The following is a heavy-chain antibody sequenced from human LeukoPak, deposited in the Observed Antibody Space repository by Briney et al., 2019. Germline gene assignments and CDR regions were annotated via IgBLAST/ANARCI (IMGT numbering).Heavy chain of an antibody. CDR1: GGTFSSYA. D-gene: IGHD3-10*01. Sequence: GASVKVSCKASGGTFSSYAISWVRQAPGQGLEWMGGIIPIFGTANYAQKFRGRVTITADKSTSTAYMELSSLRSKDTAVYYCASATYYYGFRRDNNWFDPWGQGTLVTVSS. CDR2: IIPIFGTA. J-gene: IGHJ5*02. V-gene: IGHV1-69*06. CDR3: ASATYYYGFRRDNNWFDP.